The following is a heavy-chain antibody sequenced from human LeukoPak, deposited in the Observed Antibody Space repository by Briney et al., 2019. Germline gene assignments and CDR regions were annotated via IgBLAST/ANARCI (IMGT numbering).Heavy chain of an antibody. CDR1: GFTFDDYA. Sequence: PGGSLRLSCAASGFTFDDYAMHWVRQAPGKGLEWVSGISWNSGSIGYADSVKGRFTISRDNAKNSLYLQMNSLRAEDTALYYCAKAPAYYYDSSGKSYYFDYWGQGTLVTVSS. V-gene: IGHV3-9*01. J-gene: IGHJ4*02. D-gene: IGHD3-22*01. CDR3: AKAPAYYYDSSGKSYYFDY. CDR2: ISWNSGSI.